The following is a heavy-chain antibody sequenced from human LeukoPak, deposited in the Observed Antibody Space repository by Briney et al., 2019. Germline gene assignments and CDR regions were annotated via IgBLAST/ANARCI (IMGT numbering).Heavy chain of an antibody. Sequence: PGGSLRLSCAASGFTFSSYWMSWVRQAPGKGLEWVANIKQDGSEKYYVDSVKGRFTISRDNAKNSLYLQMNSLRAEDTAVYYCARAADDSSGYYYNYWGQGTLVTVSS. CDR3: ARAADDSSGYYYNY. CDR1: GFTFSSYW. D-gene: IGHD3-22*01. J-gene: IGHJ4*02. V-gene: IGHV3-7*01. CDR2: IKQDGSEK.